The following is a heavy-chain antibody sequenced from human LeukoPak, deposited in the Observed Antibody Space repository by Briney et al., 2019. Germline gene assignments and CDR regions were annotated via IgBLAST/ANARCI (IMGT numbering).Heavy chain of an antibody. D-gene: IGHD1-26*01. Sequence: GGSLRLSCAASGFTFSSYSMNWVRQAPGKGLEWVSSISSSSSYIYYADSVEGRFAISRDNAKNSLYLQMDSLRAEDTAVYYCARDIPAPSSGSRGANDYWGQGTLVTVSS. CDR1: GFTFSSYS. V-gene: IGHV3-21*01. CDR2: ISSSSSYI. J-gene: IGHJ4*02. CDR3: ARDIPAPSSGSRGANDY.